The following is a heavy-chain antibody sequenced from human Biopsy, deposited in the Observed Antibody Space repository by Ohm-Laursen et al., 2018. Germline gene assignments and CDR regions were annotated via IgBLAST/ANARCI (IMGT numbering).Heavy chain of an antibody. J-gene: IGHJ4*02. CDR3: ARRDSLDY. CDR1: GYTFTSYY. CDR2: MTPIP. V-gene: IGHV1-46*01. Sequence: VASVKVSCKASGYTFTSYYMHWVRQAPGQGLEWMGVMTPIPTYAQKFQGRLTLTRDTSTSTVYMELSSLRSEDTAIYYCARRDSLDYWGQGTLVTVSS.